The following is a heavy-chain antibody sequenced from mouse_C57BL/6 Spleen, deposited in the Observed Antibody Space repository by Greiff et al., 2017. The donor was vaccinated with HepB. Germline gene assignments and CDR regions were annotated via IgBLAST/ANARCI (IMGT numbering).Heavy chain of an antibody. D-gene: IGHD1-1*01. V-gene: IGHV5-4*01. J-gene: IGHJ2*01. CDR1: GFTFSSYA. CDR3: ARDYYGSDDY. Sequence: DVKLQESGGGLVKPGGSLKLSCAASGFTFSSYAMSWVRQTPEKRLEWVATISDGGSYTYYPDNVKGRFTISRDNAKNNLYLQMSHLKSEDTAMYYCARDYYGSDDYWGQGTTLTVSS. CDR2: ISDGGSYT.